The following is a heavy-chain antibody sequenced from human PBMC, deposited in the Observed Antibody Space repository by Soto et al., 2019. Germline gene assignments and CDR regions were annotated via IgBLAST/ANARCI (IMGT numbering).Heavy chain of an antibody. J-gene: IGHJ4*02. D-gene: IGHD2-21*01. V-gene: IGHV4-31*03. CDR3: ARHHGGEHPGGRPFDY. Sequence: PSETLSLTCTVSGGSISSGGYYWSWIRQHPGKGLEWIGYIYYSGSTYYNPSLKSRVTISVDTSKNQFSLKLSSVTAADTAVYYCARHHGGEHPGGRPFDYWGQGTLVTVSS. CDR2: IYYSGST. CDR1: GGSISSGGYY.